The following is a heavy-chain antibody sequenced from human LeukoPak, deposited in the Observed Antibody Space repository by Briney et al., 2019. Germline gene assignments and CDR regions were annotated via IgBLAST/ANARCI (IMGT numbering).Heavy chain of an antibody. CDR1: GFTFSSHGM. CDR2: IFYRGST. CDR3: AREGKRITPRGYYYMDV. J-gene: IGHJ6*03. V-gene: IGHV4-39*07. Sequence: GSLRLSCAASGFTFSSHGMSWGRQAPGKGLEWIGNIFYRGSTYYGPSLKSRVTISLDTSKNQFSLNLNSVTAEDTAVYYCAREGKRITPRGYYYMDVWGKGTTVTVSS. D-gene: IGHD3-10*01.